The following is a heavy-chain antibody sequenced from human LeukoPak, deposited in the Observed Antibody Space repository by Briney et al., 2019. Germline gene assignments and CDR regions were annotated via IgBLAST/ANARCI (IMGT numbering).Heavy chain of an antibody. J-gene: IGHJ4*02. Sequence: GESLKISCNGSGYXFTSYWISWVRQMPGKGLEWMGRIDPRDSYTKYSPSFQGHVSISADKSISTAYLQWSSLKASDTATYYRARLESSGYYVYWGQGTLVTVSS. D-gene: IGHD3-22*01. CDR1: GYXFTSYW. V-gene: IGHV5-10-1*01. CDR2: IDPRDSYT. CDR3: ARLESSGYYVY.